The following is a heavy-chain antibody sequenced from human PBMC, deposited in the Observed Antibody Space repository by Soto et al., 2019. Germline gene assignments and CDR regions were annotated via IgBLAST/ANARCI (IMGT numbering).Heavy chain of an antibody. D-gene: IGHD6-13*01. CDR2: ISSSGSTI. Sequence: TGGSLRLSCAASGFTFSDYYMSWIRQAPGKGLEWVSYISSSGSTIYYADSVKGRFTISRDNAKNSLYLQMNSLRAEDTAVYYCARDLKSRSSSWKTYYYYYYYMDVWGKGTTVTVSS. J-gene: IGHJ6*03. V-gene: IGHV3-11*01. CDR3: ARDLKSRSSSWKTYYYYYYYMDV. CDR1: GFTFSDYY.